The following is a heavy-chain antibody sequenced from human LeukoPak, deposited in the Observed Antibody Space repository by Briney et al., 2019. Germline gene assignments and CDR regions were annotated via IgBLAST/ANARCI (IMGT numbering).Heavy chain of an antibody. CDR3: ARVPYDSSGCYYPNWFDP. J-gene: IGHJ5*02. D-gene: IGHD3-22*01. CDR2: INHSGST. Sequence: SETLSLTCAVYGGSFSGYYWSWIRQPPGKGLEWIGEINHSGSTNYNPSLKSRVTISVDTSKNQFSLKLSSVTAADTAVYYCARVPYDSSGCYYPNWFDPWGQGTLVTVSS. CDR1: GGSFSGYY. V-gene: IGHV4-34*01.